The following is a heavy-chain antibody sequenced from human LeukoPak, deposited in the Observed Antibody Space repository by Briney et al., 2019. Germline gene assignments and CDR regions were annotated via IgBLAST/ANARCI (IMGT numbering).Heavy chain of an antibody. CDR3: AKAPGSGSYRTPLRYYYMDV. CDR2: ISGSGGST. Sequence: GGSLRLSGAASGFTFSSYAMSWVRQAPGKGLEWVSAISGSGGSTYYADSVKGRFTISRDNSKNTLYLQMNSLRAEDTAVYYCAKAPGSGSYRTPLRYYYMDVWGKGTTVTVSS. CDR1: GFTFSSYA. J-gene: IGHJ6*03. D-gene: IGHD1-26*01. V-gene: IGHV3-23*01.